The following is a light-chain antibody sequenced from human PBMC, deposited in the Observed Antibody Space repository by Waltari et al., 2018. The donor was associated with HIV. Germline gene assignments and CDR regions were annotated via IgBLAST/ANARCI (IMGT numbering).Light chain of an antibody. Sequence: QSALTQPRSVSGSPGQTVSMSCTGADFNLRGHNFVSWYQQHAGRAPRVLIFDVDKLPPDVSGRLSASTSGDTASLTISGLQPDDEAIYYCSAYLSSSSWVFGGGT. J-gene: IGLJ3*02. CDR2: DVD. CDR3: SAYLSSSSWV. CDR1: DFNLRGHNF. V-gene: IGLV2-11*01.